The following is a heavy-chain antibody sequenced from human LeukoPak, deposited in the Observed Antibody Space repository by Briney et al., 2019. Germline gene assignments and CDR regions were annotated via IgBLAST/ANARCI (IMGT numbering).Heavy chain of an antibody. Sequence: GASVKVSCKASGGTFSSYAISWVRQAPGQGLEWMGWISAYNGNTNYAQKLQGRVTMTTDTSTSTAYMELRSLRSDDTAVYYCARDRRVRGTGTTLVLDYWGQGTLVTVSS. CDR3: ARDRRVRGTGTTLVLDY. J-gene: IGHJ4*02. CDR1: GGTFSSYA. CDR2: ISAYNGNT. D-gene: IGHD1-1*01. V-gene: IGHV1-18*01.